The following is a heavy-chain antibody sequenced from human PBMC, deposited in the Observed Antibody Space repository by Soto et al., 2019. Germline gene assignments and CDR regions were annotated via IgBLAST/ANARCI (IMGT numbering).Heavy chain of an antibody. CDR1: GFSFNTYG. Sequence: QVQLVASGGGVVQPGGSLRLSCTTSGFSFNTYGMHWVRQAPGKGLERVAIIWYDGSKKYYADSVKGRFTISSDNSKNTLYLQMDSLRAEDTALYYCARSDCTGAYCYSWPFNYGVDVWGQGTTVTVSS. CDR3: ARSDCTGAYCYSWPFNYGVDV. V-gene: IGHV3-33*08. D-gene: IGHD2-15*01. J-gene: IGHJ6*02. CDR2: IWYDGSKK.